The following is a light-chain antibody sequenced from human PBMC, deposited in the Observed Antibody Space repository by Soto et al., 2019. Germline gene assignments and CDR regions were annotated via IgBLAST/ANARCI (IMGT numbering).Light chain of an antibody. CDR3: LKDYSYPWT. Sequence: IQMTQSPSSLSASVGDRVTITCRASQGIRNDLGWYQQKPGKATKLLIHAASSLESGVPSRFSGSGSGTDFTFTIRSLQPEDFATYYCLKDYSYPWTFGQGTKVEI. CDR2: AAS. CDR1: QGIRND. J-gene: IGKJ1*01. V-gene: IGKV1-6*01.